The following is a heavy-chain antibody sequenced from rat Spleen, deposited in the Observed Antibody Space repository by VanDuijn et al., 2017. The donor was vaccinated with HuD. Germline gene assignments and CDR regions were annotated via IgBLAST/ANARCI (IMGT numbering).Heavy chain of an antibody. V-gene: IGHV3-3*01. D-gene: IGHD1-3*01. CDR1: GYSITSNY. CDR3: AKTTVAYYYIMDA. CDR2: INSAGNT. J-gene: IGHJ4*01. Sequence: EVQLQESGPGLVKPSQSLSLTCSVTGYSITSNYWGWIRKFPGNKLEWMGYINSAGNTNYNPSLKSRISITRDSSKNQFFLQVNSVTTEDTATYYCAKTTVAYYYIMDAWGQGASVTVSS.